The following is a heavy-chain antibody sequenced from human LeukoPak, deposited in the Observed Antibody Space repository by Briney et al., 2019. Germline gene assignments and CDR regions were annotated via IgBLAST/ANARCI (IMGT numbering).Heavy chain of an antibody. CDR3: ARGSYDILTGYYVAYFDY. J-gene: IGHJ4*02. CDR2: INHSGST. D-gene: IGHD3-9*01. V-gene: IGHV4-34*01. Sequence: SETLSLTCAVYGGSFSGYYWSWIRQPPGKGLEWIGEINHSGSTNYNPSLKSRVTISVDTSKNQSSLKLSSVTAADTAVYYCARGSYDILTGYYVAYFDYWGQGTLVTVSS. CDR1: GGSFSGYY.